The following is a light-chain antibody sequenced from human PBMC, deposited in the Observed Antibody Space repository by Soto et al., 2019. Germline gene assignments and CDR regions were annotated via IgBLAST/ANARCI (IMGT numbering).Light chain of an antibody. CDR1: SSNIGNNY. V-gene: IGLV1-51*01. CDR2: DNN. CDR3: GTWDTSLSSGV. J-gene: IGLJ3*02. Sequence: QSVLTRPPSVSAAPGQRVTISCSGGSSNIGNNYVSWYQHLPGTAPKLLIYDNNKRPSGIPDRFSGSKSGTSATLGITGLQTGDEADYYCGTWDTSLSSGVFGGGTKVTVL.